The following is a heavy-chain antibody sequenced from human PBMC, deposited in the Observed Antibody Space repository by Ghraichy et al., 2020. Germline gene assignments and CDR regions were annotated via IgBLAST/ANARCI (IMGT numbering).Heavy chain of an antibody. D-gene: IGHD4-23*01. CDR3: ARLTVVSRKPRFDP. Sequence: TLSLTCTVSGGSISSYYWSWIRQPPGKGLEWIGYIYYSGSTNYNPSLKSRVTISVDTSKNQFSLKLSSVTAADTAVYYCARLTVVSRKPRFDPWGQGTLVTVSS. V-gene: IGHV4-59*01. CDR2: IYYSGST. CDR1: GGSISSYY. J-gene: IGHJ5*02.